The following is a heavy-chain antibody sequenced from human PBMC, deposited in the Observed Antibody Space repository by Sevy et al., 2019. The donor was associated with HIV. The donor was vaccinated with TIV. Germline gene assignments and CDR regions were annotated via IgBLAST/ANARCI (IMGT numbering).Heavy chain of an antibody. Sequence: VGSLRLSCAVSGFTLSSHSMNWVRQAPGKGLEWLSHIRGDDENKYYADSVQGRFTISRDDASNSVHLQMNSLRDEDTAVYYCARGGNPGQAASDIWGQGTVVTVSS. J-gene: IGHJ3*02. CDR1: GFTLSSHS. V-gene: IGHV3-48*02. CDR3: ARGGNPGQAASDI. CDR2: IRGDDENK.